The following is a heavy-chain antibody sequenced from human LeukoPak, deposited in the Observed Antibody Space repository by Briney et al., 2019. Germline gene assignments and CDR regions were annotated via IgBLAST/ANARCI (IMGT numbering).Heavy chain of an antibody. CDR2: IYYSGST. V-gene: IGHV4-59*08. D-gene: IGHD2/OR15-2a*01. Sequence: NPSETLSLTCTVSGGSISNYYWSWIRQPPGKGLEWIGYIYYSGSTNYNPSLKSRVTMSVDTSKNQFSLKLSSVTAADTAVYYCAREYLASFDCWGQGTLVTVSS. CDR3: AREYLASFDC. CDR1: GGSISNYY. J-gene: IGHJ4*02.